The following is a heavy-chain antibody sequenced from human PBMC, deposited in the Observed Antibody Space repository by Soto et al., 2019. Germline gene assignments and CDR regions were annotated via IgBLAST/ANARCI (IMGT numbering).Heavy chain of an antibody. D-gene: IGHD4-17*01. CDR2: ISDSGGRK. CDR3: AKDPSSMVTTVDS. J-gene: IGHJ4*02. CDR1: GFTFSSYA. V-gene: IGHV3-23*01. Sequence: GGSLRLSCAASGFTFSSYAMSWVRQAPGKGLDWVSAISDSGGRKYYADSVKGRSTISRDNSKNTLYLQMNSLRAEDTAVYYCAKDPSSMVTTVDSWGQGTLVTVSS.